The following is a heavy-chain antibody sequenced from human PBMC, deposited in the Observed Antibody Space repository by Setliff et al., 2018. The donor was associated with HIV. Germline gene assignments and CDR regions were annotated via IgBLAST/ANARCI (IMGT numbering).Heavy chain of an antibody. Sequence: ASVKVSFQASGYNFTIFGITWVRQAPGQGLEWMGWISAYNGNTNYAQKLQGRITLTIDTVTTTAYMDLRSLTSADPAMYYCARAPPLNFWSGYYTGPQGWFDSWGQGSLVTVSS. V-gene: IGHV1-18*01. D-gene: IGHD3-3*01. J-gene: IGHJ5*01. CDR3: ARAPPLNFWSGYYTGPQGWFDS. CDR1: GYNFTIFG. CDR2: ISAYNGNT.